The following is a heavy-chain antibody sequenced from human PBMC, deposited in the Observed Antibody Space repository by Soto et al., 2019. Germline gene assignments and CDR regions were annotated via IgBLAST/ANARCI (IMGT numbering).Heavy chain of an antibody. V-gene: IGHV4-4*02. CDR3: ARGLYSSSVNWFDP. Sequence: SETLSLTCAVSSGSISSSNWWSWVRQPPGKGLEWIGEIYHSGSTNYNPSLKSRVTISVDKSKNQFSLKLSSVTAADTAVYYCARGLYSSSVNWFDPWGQGTLVTVS. CDR1: SGSISSSNW. J-gene: IGHJ5*02. CDR2: IYHSGST. D-gene: IGHD6-13*01.